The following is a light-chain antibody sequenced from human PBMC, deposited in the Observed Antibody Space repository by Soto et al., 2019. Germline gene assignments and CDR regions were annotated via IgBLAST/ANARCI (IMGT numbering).Light chain of an antibody. CDR1: QSVSSSY. CDR3: QQYGSSPWT. J-gene: IGKJ1*01. V-gene: IGKV3-20*01. Sequence: EIVLTQSPGTLSLSPGERGTLSCRASQSVSSSYLAWYQQKPGQAPRLLIYGASSRATGIPDRFSGSGSGTDFTLTISRLEPEDFAVYYCQQYGSSPWTFGKGTKVEIK. CDR2: GAS.